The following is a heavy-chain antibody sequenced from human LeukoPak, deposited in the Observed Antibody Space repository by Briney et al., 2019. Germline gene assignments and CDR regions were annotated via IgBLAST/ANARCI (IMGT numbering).Heavy chain of an antibody. CDR2: ISSSGSTI. Sequence: GGSLRLSCAASGFTFSSYEINWVRQAPGKGLEWVSYISSSGSTIYYADSVKGRFTISRDNAKNSLYLQMNSLRAEDTAVYYCARLDYDSSGYYYGFDPWGQGTLVTVSS. CDR3: ARLDYDSSGYYYGFDP. D-gene: IGHD3-22*01. CDR1: GFTFSSYE. V-gene: IGHV3-48*03. J-gene: IGHJ5*02.